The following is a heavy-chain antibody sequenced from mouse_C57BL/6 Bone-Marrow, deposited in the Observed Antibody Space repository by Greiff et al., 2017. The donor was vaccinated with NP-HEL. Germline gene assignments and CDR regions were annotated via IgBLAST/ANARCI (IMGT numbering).Heavy chain of an antibody. CDR3: ARGSFYWYFDV. CDR1: GFTFSDYY. J-gene: IGHJ1*03. CDR2: ISNGGGST. V-gene: IGHV5-12*01. Sequence: EVKVVESGGGLVQPGGSLKLSCAASGFTFSDYYMYWVRQTPEKRLEWVAYISNGGGSTYYPDTVKGRFTISRANAKNTLYLQMSRLKSEDTAMYYCARGSFYWYFDVWGTGTTVTVSS.